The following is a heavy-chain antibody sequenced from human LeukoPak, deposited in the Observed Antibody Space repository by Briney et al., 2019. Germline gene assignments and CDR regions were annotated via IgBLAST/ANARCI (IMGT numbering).Heavy chain of an antibody. CDR3: ASLVDYGDYSYFDY. CDR1: GGSISSSSYY. CDR2: IYYSGST. D-gene: IGHD4-17*01. J-gene: IGHJ4*02. V-gene: IGHV4-39*01. Sequence: SETLSLTCTDSGGSISSSSYYWGWIRQPPGKGLGWIGSIYYSGSTYYNPSLKSRVTISVDTSKNQFSLKLSSVTAADTAVYYCASLVDYGDYSYFDYWGQGTLVTVSS.